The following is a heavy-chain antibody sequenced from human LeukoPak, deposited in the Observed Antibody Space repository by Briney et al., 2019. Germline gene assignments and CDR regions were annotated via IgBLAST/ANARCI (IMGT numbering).Heavy chain of an antibody. CDR3: AKEIYGDSTGGRFQH. CDR1: GFTFSSYA. D-gene: IGHD4-17*01. J-gene: IGHJ1*01. CDR2: ISGSGGST. V-gene: IGHV3-23*01. Sequence: GGSLRLSCAASGFTFSSYAMSWVRQAPGKGLEWVSAISGSGGSTYYADSVKGRFTISRDNSKNTLYLQMNSLRADDTAVYYCAKEIYGDSTGGRFQHWGQGTLVTVSS.